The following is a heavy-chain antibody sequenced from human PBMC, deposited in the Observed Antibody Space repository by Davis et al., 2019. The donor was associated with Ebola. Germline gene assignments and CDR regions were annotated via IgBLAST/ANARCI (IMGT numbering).Heavy chain of an antibody. CDR3: VKDRLTVVVVNGGFDY. Sequence: GGSLRLSCSASGFTFSSYALHWVRQAPGKGLQSVARISTNGETTYYADSVKGRFTLSRDNSKDTLYLQMRNLRIDDTAVYYCVKDRLTVVVVNGGFDYWGQGSLVTVSS. D-gene: IGHD3-22*01. J-gene: IGHJ4*02. CDR1: GFTFSSYA. CDR2: ISTNGETT. V-gene: IGHV3-64D*06.